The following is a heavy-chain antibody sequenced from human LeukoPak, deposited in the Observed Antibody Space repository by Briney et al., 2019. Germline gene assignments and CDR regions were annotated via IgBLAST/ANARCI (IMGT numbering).Heavy chain of an antibody. CDR1: GDSVSSNSAT. Sequence: SQTLSLTCAISGDSVSSNSATWNWIRQSPSRGLEWLGRTYYRSKWYNDYAVSVKSRIIINPDTSRNQFSLQLNSVTPEDTAVYYCARVRGSSRMNYYYFYGMDVWGQGTTVTVSS. V-gene: IGHV6-1*01. CDR3: ARVRGSSRMNYYYFYGMDV. D-gene: IGHD6-13*01. CDR2: TYYRSKWYN. J-gene: IGHJ6*02.